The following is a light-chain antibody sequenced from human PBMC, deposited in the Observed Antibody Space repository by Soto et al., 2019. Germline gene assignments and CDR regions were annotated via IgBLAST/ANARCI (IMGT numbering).Light chain of an antibody. CDR2: GNS. J-gene: IGLJ2*01. Sequence: QSVLTQPPSVSGAPGQRVTISCTGSSSNIGAGYDVHWYQQLPGTAPKLLIYGNSNRPSGVADRFSGSKSGTSASLAITGLQAEDEADYNCQSYDSSLSGYVVFGGGTKLTVL. V-gene: IGLV1-40*01. CDR1: SSNIGAGYD. CDR3: QSYDSSLSGYVV.